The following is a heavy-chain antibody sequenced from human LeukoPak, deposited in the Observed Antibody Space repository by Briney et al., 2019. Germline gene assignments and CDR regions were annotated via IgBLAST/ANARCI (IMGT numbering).Heavy chain of an antibody. CDR2: ISGSGGST. J-gene: IGHJ6*03. V-gene: IGHV3-23*01. CDR3: AKDDVEAFGTGYMDV. Sequence: GGSLRLSCAASGFTFSSYGMSWVRQAPGKGLEWVSAISGSGGSTYYADSVKDRFTISRDNSKNTLYLQMNSLRAEDTAVYYCAKDDVEAFGTGYMDVWGKGTTVTVSS. CDR1: GFTFSSYG. D-gene: IGHD3-10*01.